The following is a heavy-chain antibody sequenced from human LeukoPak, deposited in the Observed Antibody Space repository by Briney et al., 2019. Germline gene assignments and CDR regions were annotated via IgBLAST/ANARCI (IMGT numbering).Heavy chain of an antibody. CDR2: INSDGSST. V-gene: IGHV3-74*01. Sequence: GGSLRLSCAASGFTFSSYWMHWVRQAPGKGLVWVSHINSDGSSTSYADSVKGRFTISRDNAKNTLYLQMNSLRAEDTAVYYCARDYRCSYSNWGQGTLVTVSS. CDR1: GFTFSSYW. CDR3: ARDYRCSYSN. J-gene: IGHJ4*02. D-gene: IGHD5-18*01.